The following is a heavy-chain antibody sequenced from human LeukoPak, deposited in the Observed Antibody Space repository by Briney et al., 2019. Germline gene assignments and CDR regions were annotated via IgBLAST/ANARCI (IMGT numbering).Heavy chain of an antibody. CDR2: IYSGGST. Sequence: GGSLRLSCAASGFTVSSNYMSWVRQAPGKGLEWVSVIYSGGSTYYADSVKGRFTISRDNARNSLYLQMNTLRAEDTAVYSCARGADGVSSNSRGWFDPWGQGTLVTVSS. CDR3: ARGADGVSSNSRGWFDP. V-gene: IGHV3-53*01. J-gene: IGHJ5*02. CDR1: GFTVSSNY. D-gene: IGHD2-15*01.